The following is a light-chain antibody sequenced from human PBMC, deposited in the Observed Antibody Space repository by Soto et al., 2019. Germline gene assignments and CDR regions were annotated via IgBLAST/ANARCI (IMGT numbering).Light chain of an antibody. V-gene: IGLV2-23*02. CDR2: DVS. CDR3: CSFAGSSTVV. J-gene: IGLJ2*01. Sequence: QSALTQPASVSGSPGQSITISCTGTSSDVGSYNLVSWYQQHPGKAPKLMIYDVSKRPSGVSNRFSGSRSGNTASLTISGLQAEDEAEYYCCSFAGSSTVVFGGGTKLTVL. CDR1: SSDVGSYNL.